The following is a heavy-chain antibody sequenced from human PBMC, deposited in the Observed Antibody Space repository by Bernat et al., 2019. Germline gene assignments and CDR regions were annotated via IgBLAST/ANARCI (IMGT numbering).Heavy chain of an antibody. Sequence: EVQLLESGGGLVQPGGSLRLSCAASGFTFSSYAMSWVRQAPGKGLEWVSAISGSGGSTYYADSVKGRFTISRDNSKNTLYLQMNSLRAEDTAVYYCAKYDYDSSGYYLHFDYWGQGTLVTVSS. CDR3: AKYDYDSSGYYLHFDY. CDR1: GFTFSSYA. D-gene: IGHD3-22*01. V-gene: IGHV3-23*01. J-gene: IGHJ4*02. CDR2: ISGSGGST.